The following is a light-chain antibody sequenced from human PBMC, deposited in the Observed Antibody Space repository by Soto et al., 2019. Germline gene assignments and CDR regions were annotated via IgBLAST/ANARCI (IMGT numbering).Light chain of an antibody. J-gene: IGKJ2*01. CDR2: GAS. CDR1: QTVSTN. V-gene: IGKV3-15*01. CDR3: QQYDNWPRT. Sequence: EIVMTQSPATLSVSPGERATLSCRASQTVSTNLVWYQQKPGQAPRPLIYGASTRATGIPARFSGSGSGTEFTLTISSLQSEDFAVYYCQQYDNWPRTFGQGTKLEIK.